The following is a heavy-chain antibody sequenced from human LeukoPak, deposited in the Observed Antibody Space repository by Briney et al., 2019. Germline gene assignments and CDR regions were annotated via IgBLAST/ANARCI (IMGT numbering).Heavy chain of an antibody. CDR1: GYSFTDYY. Sequence: GASVKVSCKASGYSFTDYYIHWVRQAPGQGPEWMGWVNPSGGATKYAQKFQDRVTMTRDTSISTANLELSGLTSDDTAVYYCATYTSAIQYFLYWGLGTLVTVSS. D-gene: IGHD6-19*01. CDR2: VNPSGGAT. V-gene: IGHV1-2*02. CDR3: ATYTSAIQYFLY. J-gene: IGHJ4*02.